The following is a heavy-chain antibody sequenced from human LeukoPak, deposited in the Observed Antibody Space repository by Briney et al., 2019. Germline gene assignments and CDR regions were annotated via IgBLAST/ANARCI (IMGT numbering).Heavy chain of an antibody. J-gene: IGHJ6*02. CDR3: AKDRIAAAGTDYGMDV. Sequence: PGGSLRLSCAASGFTFSSYGMHWVRQAPGKGLEWVAVISYDGSNKYYADSVKGRFTISRGNSKNTLYLQMNSLRAEDTAVYYCAKDRIAAAGTDYGMDVWGQGTTVTVSS. CDR1: GFTFSSYG. D-gene: IGHD6-13*01. CDR2: ISYDGSNK. V-gene: IGHV3-30*18.